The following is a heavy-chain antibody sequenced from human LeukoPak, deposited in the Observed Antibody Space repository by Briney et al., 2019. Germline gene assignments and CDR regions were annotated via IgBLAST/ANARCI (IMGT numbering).Heavy chain of an antibody. J-gene: IGHJ4*01. CDR2: VYYSGST. CDR3: ARGRAGNYYNHNDY. Sequence: SETLSLTCTVSGGSISPYYWIWLRQPPGKGLEWIGYVYYSGSTTYNPSLRSRVTISVDTSKNQLSLKLTSVTAADTAVYYCARGRAGNYYNHNDYWGQGTLVTVSS. V-gene: IGHV4-59*12. CDR1: GGSISPYY. D-gene: IGHD3-10*01.